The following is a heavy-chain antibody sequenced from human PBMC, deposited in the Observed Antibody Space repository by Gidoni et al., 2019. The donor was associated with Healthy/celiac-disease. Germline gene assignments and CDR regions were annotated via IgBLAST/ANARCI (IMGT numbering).Heavy chain of an antibody. CDR3: AREPYYYDSRGIDY. Sequence: QVQLVESGGGVVQPGRSLRLSCAASGFTFSSYGMHWVRQAPGKGLEWVAVIWYDGSNKYYADSVKGRFTISRDNSKNTLYLQMNSLRAEDTAVYYCAREPYYYDSRGIDYWGQGTLVTVSS. CDR2: IWYDGSNK. D-gene: IGHD3-22*01. J-gene: IGHJ4*02. V-gene: IGHV3-33*01. CDR1: GFTFSSYG.